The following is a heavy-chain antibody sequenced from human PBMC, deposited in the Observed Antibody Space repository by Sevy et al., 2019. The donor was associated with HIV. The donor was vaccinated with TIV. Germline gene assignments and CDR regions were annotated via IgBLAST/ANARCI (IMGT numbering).Heavy chain of an antibody. D-gene: IGHD3-22*01. Sequence: ASVKVSCKASGYTFTGYYIHWVRQAPGLGLEWMGWISPNSGGTNYAQKFQGRVTMTRDTSISTAYMELSRLKSNDTAVHYCTRGPSGFSGSDLAYWGQGTLVTVSS. CDR2: ISPNSGGT. CDR3: TRGPSGFSGSDLAY. V-gene: IGHV1-2*02. CDR1: GYTFTGYY. J-gene: IGHJ4*02.